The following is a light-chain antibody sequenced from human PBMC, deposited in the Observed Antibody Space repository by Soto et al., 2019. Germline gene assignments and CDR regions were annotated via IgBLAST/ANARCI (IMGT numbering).Light chain of an antibody. CDR3: CSDAGRSTYV. V-gene: IGLV2-23*02. CDR1: SSVVGSFNF. Sequence: QSVLTQPASVSGSPGQSITISCTRTSSVVGSFNFVSWYQQYPGKAPKVLIYEVTKRPSGVSDRFSGSKSGNTASLTISGLQAEDEADYYCCSDAGRSTYVFGGGTKVTVL. J-gene: IGLJ1*01. CDR2: EVT.